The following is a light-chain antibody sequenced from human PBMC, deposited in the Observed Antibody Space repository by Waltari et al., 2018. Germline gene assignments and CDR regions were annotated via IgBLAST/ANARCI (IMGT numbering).Light chain of an antibody. V-gene: IGKV4-1*01. CDR2: WAT. Sequence: DIVMTQSPGSLAVSLGERATINCRSSRSIFYSSRYKDYLAWYQQRPGQPPRLIISWATTRESGVPDRFIGSGSETDFTLTITSLQAEDVAVYYCQQYLRTPPTFGQGTTVDIK. J-gene: IGKJ1*01. CDR1: RSIFYSSRYKDY. CDR3: QQYLRTPPT.